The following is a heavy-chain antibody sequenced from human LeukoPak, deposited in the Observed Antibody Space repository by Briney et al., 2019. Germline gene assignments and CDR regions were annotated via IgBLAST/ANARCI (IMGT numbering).Heavy chain of an antibody. V-gene: IGHV1-2*02. J-gene: IGHJ4*02. Sequence: ASVKVSCKASGYTFTGYYMHWVRQAPGQGLEWMGWINPNSGGTNYAQKFQGRVTMTTDTSTSTAYMELRSLRSDDTAVYYCATDQPDYYDSSGYSYWGQGTLVTVSS. CDR1: GYTFTGYY. CDR2: INPNSGGT. D-gene: IGHD3-22*01. CDR3: ATDQPDYYDSSGYSY.